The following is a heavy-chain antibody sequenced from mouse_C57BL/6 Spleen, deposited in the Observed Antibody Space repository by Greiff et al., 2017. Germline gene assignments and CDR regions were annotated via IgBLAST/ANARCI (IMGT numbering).Heavy chain of an antibody. CDR3: ARPYGSSSFAY. J-gene: IGHJ3*01. Sequence: QVQLQQPGAELVMPGASVKLSCKASGYTFTSYWMHWVKQRPGQGLEWIGEIDPSASYTNYNQKFKGKSTLTVDKSSSTAYMQLSSLTSEDSAVYYCARPYGSSSFAYWGQGTLVTVSA. CDR1: GYTFTSYW. D-gene: IGHD1-1*01. CDR2: IDPSASYT. V-gene: IGHV1-69*01.